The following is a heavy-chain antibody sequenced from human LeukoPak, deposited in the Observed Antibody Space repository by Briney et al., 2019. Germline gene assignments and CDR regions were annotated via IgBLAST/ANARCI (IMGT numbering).Heavy chain of an antibody. J-gene: IGHJ2*01. Sequence: GGSQRLSCAASGFTFTNYAMNWARQAPGKGLEWVSTISGTTYYADSVKGRFSISRDNSKSTLFLQMNNLRAEDTAVYYCAKILSSMYFDLWGRGALVTVSS. CDR3: AKILSSMYFDL. V-gene: IGHV3-23*01. CDR2: ISGTT. D-gene: IGHD3-10*01. CDR1: GFTFTNYA.